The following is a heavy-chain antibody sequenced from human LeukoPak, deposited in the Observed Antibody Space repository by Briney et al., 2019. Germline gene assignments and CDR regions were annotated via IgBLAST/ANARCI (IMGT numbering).Heavy chain of an antibody. J-gene: IGHJ4*02. D-gene: IGHD2-2*01. CDR3: ARDGTIVVVPAAMPAYYFDY. V-gene: IGHV3-30*03. Sequence: GGSLRLSCAASGFTFNSYWMSWVRQAPGKGLEWVAVISYDGSNKYYADSVKGRFTISRDNSKNTLYLQMNSLRAEDTAVHYCARDGTIVVVPAAMPAYYFDYWGQGTLVTVSS. CDR2: ISYDGSNK. CDR1: GFTFNSYW.